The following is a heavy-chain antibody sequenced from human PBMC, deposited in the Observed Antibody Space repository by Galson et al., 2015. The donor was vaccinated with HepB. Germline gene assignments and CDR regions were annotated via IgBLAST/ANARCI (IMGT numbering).Heavy chain of an antibody. D-gene: IGHD3-22*01. CDR1: GGSISSYY. Sequence: SLTCTVSGGSISSYYWSWIRQPPGKGLEWIGYIYYSGSTNYNPSLKSRVTISVDTSKNQFSLKLSSVTAADTAVYYCAREFGGYYDSSGWTPGAFDIWGQGTMVTVSS. CDR2: IYYSGST. CDR3: AREFGGYYDSSGWTPGAFDI. V-gene: IGHV4-59*01. J-gene: IGHJ3*02.